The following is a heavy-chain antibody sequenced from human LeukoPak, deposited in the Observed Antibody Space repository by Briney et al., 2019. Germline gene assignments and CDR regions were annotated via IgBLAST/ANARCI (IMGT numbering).Heavy chain of an antibody. CDR1: GGSISTTSYN. J-gene: IGHJ4*02. Sequence: SETLSLTCTVSGGAVSGGSISTTSYNWGWIRQPPGKGLEWIGSIAYSGTTYYNPSLKSRATVSVDTSKSQLSLKLSSVTAADTAVYYCARLTNQSFDYWGQGTLVTVSS. D-gene: IGHD1-14*01. CDR3: ARLTNQSFDY. V-gene: IGHV4-39*01. CDR2: IAYSGTT.